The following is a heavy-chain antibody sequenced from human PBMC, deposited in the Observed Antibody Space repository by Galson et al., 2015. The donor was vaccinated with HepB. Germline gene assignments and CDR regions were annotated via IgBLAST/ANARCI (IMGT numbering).Heavy chain of an antibody. CDR1: GYTFTSYD. CDR2: MNPNSGNT. D-gene: IGHD1-7*01. J-gene: IGHJ5*02. V-gene: IGHV1-8*01. Sequence: SVKVSCKASGYTFTSYDINWVRQATGQGLEWMGWMNPNSGNTGYAQKFQGRVTMTRNTSISTAYMELSSLRSEDTAVYYCARDRTGTNWFDPWGQGTLVTVSS. CDR3: ARDRTGTNWFDP.